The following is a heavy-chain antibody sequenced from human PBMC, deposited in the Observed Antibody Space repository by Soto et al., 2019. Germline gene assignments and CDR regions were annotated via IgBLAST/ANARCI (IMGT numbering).Heavy chain of an antibody. D-gene: IGHD3-3*02. CDR1: GGTFSTSA. V-gene: IGHV1-69*12. Sequence: QVQVVQSGAEVKKPGSSVKVSCKTSGGTFSTSAISWVRQAPGQGLEWMGGIMPIFRTADYAQRFQGRVTITEDESASTAYLELRSLTSEDTAIYYCARDKDRAQLGGNYYYMMDVWGQGTTVTVTS. J-gene: IGHJ6*02. CDR3: ARDKDRAQLGGNYYYMMDV. CDR2: IMPIFRTA.